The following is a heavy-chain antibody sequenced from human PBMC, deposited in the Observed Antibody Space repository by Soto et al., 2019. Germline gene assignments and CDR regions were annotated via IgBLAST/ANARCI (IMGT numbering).Heavy chain of an antibody. CDR2: IRSKAYGGTT. J-gene: IGHJ6*03. Sequence: GGSLRLSCTASGFTFGDYAMSWVRQAPGKGLEWVGFIRSKAYGGTTEYAASVKGRFTISRDDSKSIAYLQMNSLKTEDTAVYYCTRVLTTVTYLTYYYYMDVWGKGTTVTVSS. V-gene: IGHV3-49*04. D-gene: IGHD4-17*01. CDR1: GFTFGDYA. CDR3: TRVLTTVTYLTYYYYMDV.